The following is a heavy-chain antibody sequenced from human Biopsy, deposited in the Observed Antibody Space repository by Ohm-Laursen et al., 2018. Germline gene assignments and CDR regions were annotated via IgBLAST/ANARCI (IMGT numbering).Heavy chain of an antibody. CDR2: IWNDGSNK. J-gene: IGHJ4*02. CDR1: GFTFSIYG. V-gene: IGHV3-33*01. Sequence: SLRLSCAASGFTFSIYGMHWVRQAPGKGLEWVAVIWNDGSNKYYADSVKGRFTISRDDPKNTLYLQMNSLRAEDTAVYYCARGPRGLVVITTTALYFDYWGQGNLVTVSS. D-gene: IGHD3-22*01. CDR3: ARGPRGLVVITTTALYFDY.